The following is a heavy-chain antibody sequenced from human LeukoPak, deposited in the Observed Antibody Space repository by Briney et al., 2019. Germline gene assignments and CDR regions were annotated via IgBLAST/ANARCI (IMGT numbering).Heavy chain of an antibody. CDR1: GYSFTSYW. V-gene: IGHV5-51*01. CDR2: IYPGDSDT. D-gene: IGHD3-9*01. CDR3: ARGYYDILTGYYTPGFDY. Sequence: GESLKISCKGSGYSFTSYWIGWVRQMPGKGLEWMGIIYPGDSDTRYSPSFQGQVTISADKSISTAYLQWSSLKASDTAMYYCARGYYDILTGYYTPGFDYWGQGTLVTVCS. J-gene: IGHJ4*02.